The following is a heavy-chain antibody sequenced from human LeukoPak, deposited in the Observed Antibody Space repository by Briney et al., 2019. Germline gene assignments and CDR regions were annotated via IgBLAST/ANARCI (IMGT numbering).Heavy chain of an antibody. CDR3: ARDEGSGYYYGY. Sequence: GGPVKVSCKASGYTFTSYYMHWVRQAPGQGLEWMGIINPSGGSTSYAQKFQGRVTMTRDMSTSTVYMELSSLRSEDTAVYYCARDEGSGYYYGYWGQGTLVTVSS. CDR1: GYTFTSYY. D-gene: IGHD3-22*01. V-gene: IGHV1-46*01. CDR2: INPSGGST. J-gene: IGHJ4*02.